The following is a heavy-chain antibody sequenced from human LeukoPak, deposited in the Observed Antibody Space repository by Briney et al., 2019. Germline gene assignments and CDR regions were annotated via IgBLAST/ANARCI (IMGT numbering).Heavy chain of an antibody. Sequence: SETLSLTCTVSGGSISSYYWSWIRQPPGKGLEWIGYIYYSGSTNYNPSLKSRVTISVDTSKNQFSLKLSSVTAADTAVYYCARDHNPQDAFDIWGQGTMVTVSS. V-gene: IGHV4-59*01. D-gene: IGHD1-1*01. CDR3: ARDHNPQDAFDI. CDR2: IYYSGST. J-gene: IGHJ3*02. CDR1: GGSISSYY.